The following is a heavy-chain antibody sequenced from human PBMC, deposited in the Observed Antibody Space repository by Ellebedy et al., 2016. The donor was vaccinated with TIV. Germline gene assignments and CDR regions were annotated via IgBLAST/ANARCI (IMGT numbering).Heavy chain of an antibody. J-gene: IGHJ3*02. CDR1: GFSFSSYW. Sequence: GGSLRLSCGASGFSFSSYWMSWVRQAPGKGLEWVANIRQDGSEKYYVDSVKGRLTISRGNATNSLYLHLTSLRAEDTAMYYCATDGSYGDYLSPTHAFVIWGQGTMVTVSS. CDR3: ATDGSYGDYLSPTHAFVI. V-gene: IGHV3-7*01. CDR2: IRQDGSEK. D-gene: IGHD4-17*01.